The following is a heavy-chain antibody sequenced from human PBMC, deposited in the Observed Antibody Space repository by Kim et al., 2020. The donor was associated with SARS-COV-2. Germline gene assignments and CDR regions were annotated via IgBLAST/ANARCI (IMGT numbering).Heavy chain of an antibody. J-gene: IGHJ4*02. D-gene: IGHD2-21*02. CDR1: GYTFTSYC. V-gene: IGHV1-3*01. Sequence: ASVKVSCKASGYTFTSYCLHWVRQAPGQRLEWMGWIDVANTNTHYSENFQGRVTISRDTSATTVYIELSSLRSEDTAVYYCARDGRSVDCYFDYWGQGTLVTVSS. CDR2: IDVANTNT. CDR3: ARDGRSVDCYFDY.